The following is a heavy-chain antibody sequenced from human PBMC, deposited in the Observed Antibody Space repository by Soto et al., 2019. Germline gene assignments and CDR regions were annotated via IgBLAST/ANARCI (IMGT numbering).Heavy chain of an antibody. Sequence: EVQLVESGGGLVQPGGSLRLSCEASGFTFRNYDMHWVRQGTGKGLEWVSGISAAGDPDYADSVEGRFTISRENAQNSFFLQMISLSVGDTAVYYCARTDRDFYGLDVWGQGTTVIVSS. CDR1: GFTFRNYD. CDR2: ISAAGDP. J-gene: IGHJ6*02. CDR3: ARTDRDFYGLDV. V-gene: IGHV3-13*05.